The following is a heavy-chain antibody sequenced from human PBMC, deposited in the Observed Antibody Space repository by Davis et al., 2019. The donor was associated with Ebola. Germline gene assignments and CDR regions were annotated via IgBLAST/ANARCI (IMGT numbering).Heavy chain of an antibody. CDR2: IIPIFGTA. CDR1: GGTFSSYA. CDR3: ARDSYYGSGSYFDAFDI. J-gene: IGHJ3*02. D-gene: IGHD3-10*01. V-gene: IGHV1-69*13. Sequence: SVKVSCKASGGTFSSYAISWVRQAPGQGLEWMGGIIPIFGTANYAQKFQGRVTITADESTSTAYMELSSLRSEDTAVYYCARDSYYGSGSYFDAFDIWGQGTMVTVSS.